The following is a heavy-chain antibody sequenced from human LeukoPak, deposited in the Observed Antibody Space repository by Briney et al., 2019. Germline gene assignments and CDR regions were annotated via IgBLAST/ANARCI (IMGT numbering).Heavy chain of an antibody. J-gene: IGHJ6*02. CDR1: GFTFSGYG. CDR3: AKEGDYGALRGYYGMDV. Sequence: GGSLRLSCAASGFTFSGYGMHWVRQAPGKGLEWVAVISYDGSNKYYADSVKGRFTISRDNSKNTLYLQMNSLRAEDTAVYYCAKEGDYGALRGYYGMDVWGQGTTVTVSS. V-gene: IGHV3-30*18. CDR2: ISYDGSNK. D-gene: IGHD4-17*01.